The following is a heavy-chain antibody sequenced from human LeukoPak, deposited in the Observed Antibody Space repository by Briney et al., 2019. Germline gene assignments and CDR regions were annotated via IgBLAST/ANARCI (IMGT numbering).Heavy chain of an antibody. CDR2: ISGDGGST. J-gene: IGHJ6*02. CDR3: AKDLRTLAARYYDIFTGFHYYYGMDV. Sequence: GGSLRLSCAASGFTFDDYAMHWVRHAPGKGLEWVSLISGDGGSTYYADSVKGRFTISRDNSKNSLYLQMNSLRTEDTALYYCAKDLRTLAARYYDIFTGFHYYYGMDVWGQGTTVTVSS. CDR1: GFTFDDYA. D-gene: IGHD3-9*01. V-gene: IGHV3-43*02.